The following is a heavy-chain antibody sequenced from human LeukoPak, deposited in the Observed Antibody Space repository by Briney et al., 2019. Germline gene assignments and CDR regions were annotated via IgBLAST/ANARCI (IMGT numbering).Heavy chain of an antibody. J-gene: IGHJ4*02. CDR3: AIMPQRPSVFESEVPAAIPDY. D-gene: IGHD2-2*01. V-gene: IGHV4-30-2*01. CDR2: IYHSGST. Sequence: SETLSLTCTVSGGSISSGGYYWSWIRQPPGKGLEWIGYIYHSGSTYYNPSLKSRVTISVDTSKNQFSLKLSSVTAADTAVYYCAIMPQRPSVFESEVPAAIPDYWGQGTLVTVSS. CDR1: GGSISSGGYY.